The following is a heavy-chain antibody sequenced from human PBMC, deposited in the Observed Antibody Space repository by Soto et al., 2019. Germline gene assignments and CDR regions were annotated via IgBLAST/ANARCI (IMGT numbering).Heavy chain of an antibody. D-gene: IGHD2-21*01. CDR2: ISGSGGST. Sequence: GGALRRSCAGRGCNFSTYAMTWVRQDPGKGLEWVSDISGSGGSTYYADSVKGRLTISRDNSKNTLYLQMNSLRVEDTAVYYCAKVGCTAGDVHVSSYWAQGTLVTVSS. CDR3: AKVGCTAGDVHVSSY. J-gene: IGHJ4*02. V-gene: IGHV3-23*01. CDR1: GCNFSTYA.